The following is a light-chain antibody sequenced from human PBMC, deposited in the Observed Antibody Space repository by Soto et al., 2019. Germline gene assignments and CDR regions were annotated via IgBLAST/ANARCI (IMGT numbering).Light chain of an antibody. CDR2: DTS. CDR3: LLSYSGARSGV. Sequence: QAVVTQQPSLTVSPGGTVTLPCGSSTGAVTSGHYPYWFQQKPGQAPRTLIYDTSNKHSWTPARFSGSLLGGKAALTLSGAQPEDEAEYYCLLSYSGARSGVFGGGTKVTVL. V-gene: IGLV7-46*01. CDR1: TGAVTSGHY. J-gene: IGLJ2*01.